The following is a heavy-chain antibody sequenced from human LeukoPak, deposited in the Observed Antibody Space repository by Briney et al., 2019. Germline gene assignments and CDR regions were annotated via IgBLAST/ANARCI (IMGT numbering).Heavy chain of an antibody. J-gene: IGHJ3*01. CDR2: ISSSGSTI. Sequence: GGSLRLSCAASGFTFSSYEMNWVRQAPGKGLEWVSYISSSGSTIYYADSVKGRFTISRDNAKNTLFLQMNSLRAEDTAVYYCARDFLHLGGWGQGTMVTVSS. CDR1: GFTFSSYE. D-gene: IGHD3-16*01. V-gene: IGHV3-48*03. CDR3: ARDFLHLGG.